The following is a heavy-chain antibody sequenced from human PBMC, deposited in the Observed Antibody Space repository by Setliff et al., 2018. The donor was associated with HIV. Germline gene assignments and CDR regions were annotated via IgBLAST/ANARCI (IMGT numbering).Heavy chain of an antibody. CDR1: GGTFSTYG. D-gene: IGHD4-17*01. CDR3: ARGQASNDYGVSF. J-gene: IGHJ3*01. V-gene: IGHV1-69*05. CDR2: TIPVVGTP. Sequence: SVKVSCKASGGTFSTYGITWVRQAPGQGLEWMGGTIPVVGTPTYAQKFQGRVSMTRDTSTSTVYMELSSLRSGDTAVYYCARGQASNDYGVSFWGQGTMVTVSS.